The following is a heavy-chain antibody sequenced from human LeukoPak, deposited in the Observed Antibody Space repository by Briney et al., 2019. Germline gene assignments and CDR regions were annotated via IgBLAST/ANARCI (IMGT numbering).Heavy chain of an antibody. CDR3: ARDELRTGAFDV. CDR2: ISSSGSTT. Sequence: GGSPRLSCAASGFTFSSYEMNWVRQAPGKGLEWVSYISSSGSTTYYADSVKGRFTISRDNAKNSLYLQMNSLRAEDTAVYYCARDELRTGAFDVWGQGTMVTVSS. V-gene: IGHV3-48*03. D-gene: IGHD1-7*01. J-gene: IGHJ3*01. CDR1: GFTFSSYE.